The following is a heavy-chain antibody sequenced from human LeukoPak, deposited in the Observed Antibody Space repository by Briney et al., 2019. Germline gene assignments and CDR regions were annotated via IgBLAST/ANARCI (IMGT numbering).Heavy chain of an antibody. Sequence: GGSLRLPCAASGFTFSGYGMHWVRQPPGKGLEWVAVISKDGAKKNYVDSVKGRFTISRDISENTLYLQMNSLRTEDTAVYFCAKDYSEGSPDWLRHFDYWGQGTLVTVSS. CDR1: GFTFSGYG. CDR2: ISKDGAKK. CDR3: AKDYSEGSPDWLRHFDY. J-gene: IGHJ4*02. V-gene: IGHV3-30*18. D-gene: IGHD5-12*01.